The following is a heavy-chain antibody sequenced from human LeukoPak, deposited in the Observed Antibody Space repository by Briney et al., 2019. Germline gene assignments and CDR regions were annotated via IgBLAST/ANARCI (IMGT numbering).Heavy chain of an antibody. V-gene: IGHV4-59*01. J-gene: IGHJ4*02. CDR1: GGSISSYY. D-gene: IGHD3-10*01. CDR3: ARYSGIYGHDY. CDR2: IHYSGST. Sequence: SETLSLTCTISGGSISSYYWSWIRQPPGKGLEWIAYIHYSGSTNYNPSLKSRVTISVDTSKNQFSLKLISVTAADTAVYYCARYSGIYGHDYWGQGTLVSVSS.